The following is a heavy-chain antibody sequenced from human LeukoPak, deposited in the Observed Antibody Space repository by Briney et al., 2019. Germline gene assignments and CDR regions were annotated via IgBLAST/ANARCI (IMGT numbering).Heavy chain of an antibody. V-gene: IGHV3-21*01. D-gene: IGHD6-19*01. Sequence: GGSLRLSCAASGFTFSHFGFIWVRQAPGKGLEWVASMTTFDARIYYADSVRGRFTISRDTAENSLFLHMNSLTAEDTAVYYCARDHRSDRFQYFDFWGQGALVTVSS. CDR1: GFTFSHFG. CDR2: MTTFDARI. CDR3: ARDHRSDRFQYFDF. J-gene: IGHJ4*02.